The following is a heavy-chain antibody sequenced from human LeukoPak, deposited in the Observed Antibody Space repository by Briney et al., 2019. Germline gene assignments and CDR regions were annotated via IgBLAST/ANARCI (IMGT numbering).Heavy chain of an antibody. J-gene: IGHJ4*02. CDR3: ARVSSSHLDY. CDR2: IYYSGST. Sequence: PSETLSLTCAVYGGSFSGYYWSWIRQPPGKGLEWIGYIYYSGSTNYNPSLKSRVTISVDTSKNQFSLKLSSVTAADTAVYYCARVSSSHLDYWGQGTLVTVSS. D-gene: IGHD6-13*01. CDR1: GGSFSGYY. V-gene: IGHV4-59*01.